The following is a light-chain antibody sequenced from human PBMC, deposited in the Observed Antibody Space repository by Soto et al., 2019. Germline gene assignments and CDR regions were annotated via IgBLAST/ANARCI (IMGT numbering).Light chain of an antibody. J-gene: IGKJ2*01. V-gene: IGKV3-20*01. Sequence: EIVMTQSPGTLSLSPGERATLSCRASQSISSSFLAWYQQKPGQAPRLLIYGASSRATGIPDRFSGSGSETDFTLTISRLEPEDFAVYYYQQYGGSPSYTFGQGTKLEIK. CDR2: GAS. CDR3: QQYGGSPSYT. CDR1: QSISSSF.